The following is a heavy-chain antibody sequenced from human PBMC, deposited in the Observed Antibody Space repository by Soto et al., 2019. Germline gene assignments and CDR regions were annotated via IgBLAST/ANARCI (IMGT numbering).Heavy chain of an antibody. Sequence: ASVKVSCKASGYTFTSYGISWVRQAPGQGLEWMGWISAYNGNTNYAQKLQGRVTMTTDTSTSTAYMELRSLSSDDTAVYYCARDERYFDWSKGYYFDYWGQGTLVTVSS. D-gene: IGHD3-9*01. V-gene: IGHV1-18*01. CDR2: ISAYNGNT. J-gene: IGHJ4*02. CDR1: GYTFTSYG. CDR3: ARDERYFDWSKGYYFDY.